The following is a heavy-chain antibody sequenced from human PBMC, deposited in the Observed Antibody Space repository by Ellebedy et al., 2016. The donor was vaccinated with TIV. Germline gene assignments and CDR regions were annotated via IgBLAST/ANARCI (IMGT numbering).Heavy chain of an antibody. V-gene: IGHV5-51*01. CDR2: ISPADSDT. CDR1: GYTFINYW. CDR3: ARHVGDGSHFDY. D-gene: IGHD5-24*01. Sequence: GESLKISCTGSGYTFINYWIGWVRQMPGKGLEWMGIISPADSDTRYSPSFQGQVTISVGKSINTASLQWSSLKASDSAMYYCARHVGDGSHFDYWGQGTLVTVSS. J-gene: IGHJ4*02.